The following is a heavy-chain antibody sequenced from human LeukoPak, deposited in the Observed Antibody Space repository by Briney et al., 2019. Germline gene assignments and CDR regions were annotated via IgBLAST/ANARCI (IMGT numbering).Heavy chain of an antibody. D-gene: IGHD4-17*01. CDR3: ARGYGDYAY. J-gene: IGHJ4*02. V-gene: IGHV1-46*01. Sequence: ASVKFSCKASGYTFTSYYMHWVRQAPGQGLEWMGIINPSGGSTNYAQKFQGRVTMTRDKSTSTVHMELSRLRSEDTAVYYCARGYGDYAYWGQGTLVTVSS. CDR2: INPSGGST. CDR1: GYTFTSYY.